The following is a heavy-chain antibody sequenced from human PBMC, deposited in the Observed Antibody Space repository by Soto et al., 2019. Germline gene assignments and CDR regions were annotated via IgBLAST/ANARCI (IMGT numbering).Heavy chain of an antibody. J-gene: IGHJ6*02. Sequence: GASVKVSCKASGYNFTSYDINWVRQATGQGLEWMGWMNPNSGNTGYAQKFQGRVTMTRNTSISTAYMERSSLRSEDTAVYYGARVLITMVRGVIPNYYYGMDVWGQGTTVTVSS. CDR1: GYNFTSYD. V-gene: IGHV1-8*01. D-gene: IGHD3-10*01. CDR2: MNPNSGNT. CDR3: ARVLITMVRGVIPNYYYGMDV.